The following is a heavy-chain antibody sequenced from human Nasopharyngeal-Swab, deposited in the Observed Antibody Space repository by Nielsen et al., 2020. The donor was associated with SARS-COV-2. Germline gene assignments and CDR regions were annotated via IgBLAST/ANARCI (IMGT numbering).Heavy chain of an antibody. CDR3: ASSSTTKADINYGDYFGSPQYYYGMDV. CDR2: IDSSDSYT. D-gene: IGHD4-17*01. Sequence: KVSCKGSGYSFTSYWIGWVRQMPGKGLEWMGRIDSSDSYTNYSPSFQGHVTISADKSISTAYLQWSSLKASDTAMYYCASSSTTKADINYGDYFGSPQYYYGMDVWGQGTTVTVSS. J-gene: IGHJ6*02. CDR1: GYSFTSYW. V-gene: IGHV5-10-1*01.